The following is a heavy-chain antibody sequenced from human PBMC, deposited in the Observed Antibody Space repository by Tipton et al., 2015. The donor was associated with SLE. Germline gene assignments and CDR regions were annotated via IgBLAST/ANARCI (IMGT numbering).Heavy chain of an antibody. V-gene: IGHV4-38-2*01. CDR3: ARQPSPYYDTTSYFDY. Sequence: TLSLTCAVSDFSITTTYYWGWIRQTPGKGLEWIGSIWHSGTAHYNPFLESRFSISVDTSQNHFSLRLTSGTAEDTAVYFCARQPSPYYDTTSYFDYWGPGILVTVSS. CDR2: IWHSGTA. D-gene: IGHD3-16*01. CDR1: DFSITTTYY. J-gene: IGHJ4*02.